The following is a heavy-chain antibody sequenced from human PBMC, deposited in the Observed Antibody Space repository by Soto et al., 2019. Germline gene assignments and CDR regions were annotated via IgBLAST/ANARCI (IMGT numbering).Heavy chain of an antibody. D-gene: IGHD6-19*01. CDR2: MNPSGGST. CDR3: ARQVYSSGWYVAAYGMDV. J-gene: IGHJ6*02. CDR1: GYTLTSYD. Sequence: GASVKVCCKDSGYTLTSYDSNWVRQATGQGLEWMGWMNPSGGSTSYAQKFQGRVTMTRDTSTSTVYMELSSLRSEDTAVYYCARQVYSSGWYVAAYGMDVWGQGTTVTVSS. V-gene: IGHV1-8*01.